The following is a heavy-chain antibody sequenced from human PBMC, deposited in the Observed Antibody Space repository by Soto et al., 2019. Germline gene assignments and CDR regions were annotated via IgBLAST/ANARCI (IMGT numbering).Heavy chain of an antibody. CDR2: IYYSGYT. D-gene: IGHD3-22*01. V-gene: IGHV4-59*01. CDR1: GGSMSSYY. CDR3: ARGDHFDSSGPFDP. J-gene: IGHJ5*02. Sequence: SETLSLTCSVSGGSMSSYYWYWLRQPPGKGLECIGYIYYSGYTNYSPSLKSRVTMSVDTSKNHFSLKLSSVTAADTAVYYCARGDHFDSSGPFDPWGQGTLVTVSS.